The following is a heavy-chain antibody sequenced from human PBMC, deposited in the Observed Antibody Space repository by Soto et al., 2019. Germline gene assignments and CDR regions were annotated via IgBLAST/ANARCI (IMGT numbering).Heavy chain of an antibody. V-gene: IGHV3-33*01. CDR3: ARERGAAAGPLYYYGMDV. CDR2: IWYDGTNK. J-gene: IGHJ6*04. CDR1: GFTFSSYG. D-gene: IGHD6-13*01. Sequence: QVQLVESGGGVVQPGRSLRLSCAASGFTFSSYGMHWVRQAPGKGLEWVAVIWYDGTNKYYADSVKGRFTISRDNSKNTLYLQMNSLRAEDTAVYYCARERGAAAGPLYYYGMDVWGKGTTVTVSS.